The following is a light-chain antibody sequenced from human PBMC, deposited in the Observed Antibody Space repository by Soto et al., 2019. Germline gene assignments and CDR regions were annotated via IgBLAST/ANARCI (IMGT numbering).Light chain of an antibody. CDR2: DVS. V-gene: IGKV3-11*01. CDR3: QQRTT. Sequence: PGERATLSCRASQRVNNFVAWFQQKPGQAPRLLIYDVSNRATGIPARFSGSGSGADFTLTISSLEPEDFALYFCQQRTTFGGGTRVEIK. J-gene: IGKJ4*01. CDR1: QRVNNF.